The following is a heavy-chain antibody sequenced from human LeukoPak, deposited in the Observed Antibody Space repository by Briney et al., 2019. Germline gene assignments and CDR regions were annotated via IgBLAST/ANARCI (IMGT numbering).Heavy chain of an antibody. CDR1: GYSFSNYW. V-gene: IGHV5-51*01. Sequence: GESLKISCKGSGYSFSNYWIGWVRQIPGKGLEWMGIIYPGDSDTRYSPSFQGQVTISADKSISTAFLQWSSLKASDTAVYYCAGSPSSSLTKFDPWGQGTLVTVSS. CDR2: IYPGDSDT. CDR3: AGSPSSSLTKFDP. D-gene: IGHD6-13*01. J-gene: IGHJ5*02.